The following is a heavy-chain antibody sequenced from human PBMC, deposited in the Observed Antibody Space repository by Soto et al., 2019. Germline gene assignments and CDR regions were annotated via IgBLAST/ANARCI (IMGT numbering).Heavy chain of an antibody. CDR2: IWYDGSNK. D-gene: IGHD6-6*01. Sequence: GGSLRLSCAASGFTFSSYGMHWVRQAPGKGLEWVAVIWYDGSNKYYADSVKGRFTISRDNSKNTLYLQMNSLRAEDTAVYYCARTLNPGHEYSSSSPSDYWGQGTLVTVSS. CDR1: GFTFSSYG. V-gene: IGHV3-33*01. CDR3: ARTLNPGHEYSSSSPSDY. J-gene: IGHJ4*02.